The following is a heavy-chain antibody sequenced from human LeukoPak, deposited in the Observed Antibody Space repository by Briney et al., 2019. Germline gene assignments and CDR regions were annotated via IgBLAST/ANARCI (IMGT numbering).Heavy chain of an antibody. Sequence: SETLSLTCTVSGGSISSYYWSWIRQPPGKGLEWIGYIYYSGSTNYNPSLKSRVTISVDTSKNQFSLKLSSVTAADTAVYYCAGACGGDWVGNAFDIWGQGTMVTVSS. CDR2: IYYSGST. J-gene: IGHJ3*02. CDR3: AGACGGDWVGNAFDI. CDR1: GGSISSYY. D-gene: IGHD2-21*01. V-gene: IGHV4-59*01.